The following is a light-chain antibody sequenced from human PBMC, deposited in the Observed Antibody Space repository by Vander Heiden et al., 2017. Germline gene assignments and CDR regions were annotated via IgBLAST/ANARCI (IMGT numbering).Light chain of an antibody. CDR3: QQYGNLPT. CDR2: DAS. J-gene: IGKJ3*01. CDR1: QDISNY. Sequence: DIQMTQSPSSLSASVGDRVTITCQASQDISNYLNWYQPKPGKAPKLLIYDASNLETGVPSRFSGSGSGTDFTFTITSLQPEDIATYYCQQYGNLPTFGPGTKVDIK. V-gene: IGKV1-33*01.